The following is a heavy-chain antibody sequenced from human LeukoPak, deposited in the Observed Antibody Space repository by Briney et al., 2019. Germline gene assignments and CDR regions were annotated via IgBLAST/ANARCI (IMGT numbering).Heavy chain of an antibody. CDR2: ISPSGGST. D-gene: IGHD5-18*01. V-gene: IGHV3-23*01. Sequence: PARSLSLSSAASALISSSYATSWVRQAPRKGLEWVSAISPSGGSTYYADSVKGRFTISRDNSKNTLYLQMNSLRAEDTAVYYCAKDPGGYSYLYHFDYWGQGTLVTVPS. J-gene: IGHJ4*02. CDR3: AKDPGGYSYLYHFDY. CDR1: ALISSSYA.